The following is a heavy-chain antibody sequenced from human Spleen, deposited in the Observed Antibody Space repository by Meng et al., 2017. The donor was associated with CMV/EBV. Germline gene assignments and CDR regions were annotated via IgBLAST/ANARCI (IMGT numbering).Heavy chain of an antibody. CDR2: FIPIFGTA. J-gene: IGHJ5*02. D-gene: IGHD3/OR15-3a*01. Sequence: FNNFAINWVRQAPGQGLVWVGGFIPIFGTARYSHGLQDKITITTDEYTKTAYLELSSLRSEDTAVYYCGRYNDVWSGSQLSNWFDPWGQGTLVTVS. CDR1: FNNFA. V-gene: IGHV1-69*05. CDR3: GRYNDVWSGSQLSNWFDP.